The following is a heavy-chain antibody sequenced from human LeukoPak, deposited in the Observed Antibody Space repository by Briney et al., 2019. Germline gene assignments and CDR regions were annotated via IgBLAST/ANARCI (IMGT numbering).Heavy chain of an antibody. D-gene: IGHD4-17*01. CDR2: INTDGTTT. CDR1: GFTFSSYW. CDR3: PRPATTVSYAEYFQH. V-gene: IGHV3-74*01. Sequence: PGGSLRLSCAASGFTFSSYWMHWVRQAPGEGLVWVSRINTDGTTTTYADSVKGRFTISRDNSKNTLYLQMNSLRAEDTAVYYCPRPATTVSYAEYFQHWGQGTLVTVSS. J-gene: IGHJ1*01.